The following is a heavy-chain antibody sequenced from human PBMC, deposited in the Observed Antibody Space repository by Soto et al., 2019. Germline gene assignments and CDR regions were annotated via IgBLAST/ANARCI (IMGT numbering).Heavy chain of an antibody. CDR2: ISGSGGST. D-gene: IGHD6-13*01. J-gene: IGHJ6*02. Sequence: EVQLLESGGGLVQPGGSLRLSCAASGFTFSSYAMSWVRQAPGRGLEWVSAISGSGGSTYYADSVKGRFTISRDNSKNTLYLQMNSLRAEDTAVYYCANAAEQQLVLGDYYYYCMDVWGQGTTVTVSS. V-gene: IGHV3-23*01. CDR1: GFTFSSYA. CDR3: ANAAEQQLVLGDYYYYCMDV.